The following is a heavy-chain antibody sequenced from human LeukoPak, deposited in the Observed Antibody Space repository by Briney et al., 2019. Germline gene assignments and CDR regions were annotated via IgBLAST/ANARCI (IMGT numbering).Heavy chain of an antibody. D-gene: IGHD4/OR15-4a*01. CDR2: ISAYNGNT. CDR3: ATVVLCCGYFDY. V-gene: IGHV1-18*01. CDR1: GYTFTSYG. Sequence: GASVKVSCKASGYTFTSYGISWVRQAPGQGLEWMGWISAYNGNTNYAQKLQGRVTMTEDTSTDTAYMELSSLRSEDTAVYYCATVVLCCGYFDYWGQGTLVTVSS. J-gene: IGHJ4*02.